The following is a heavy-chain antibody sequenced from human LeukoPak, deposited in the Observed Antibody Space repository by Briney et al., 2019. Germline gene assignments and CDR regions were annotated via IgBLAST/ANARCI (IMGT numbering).Heavy chain of an antibody. CDR3: ARRDYYGSGSYYKHNYFDP. Sequence: GXXXKISCKGSGYSFTNYWIGWVRQMPGKGLEWMGIIYPGDSDTRYSPSFQGQVTISADKSISTAYLQWSGLKASDTAMYYCARRDYYGSGSYYKHNYFDPWGQGTLVTVSS. V-gene: IGHV5-51*01. J-gene: IGHJ5*02. CDR1: GYSFTNYW. CDR2: IYPGDSDT. D-gene: IGHD3-10*01.